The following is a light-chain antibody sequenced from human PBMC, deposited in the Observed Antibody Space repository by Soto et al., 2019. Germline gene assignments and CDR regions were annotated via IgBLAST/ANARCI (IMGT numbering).Light chain of an antibody. V-gene: IGLV4-69*01. CDR1: SGHSNYA. CDR3: QTWGTGPWV. CDR2: LNSNGSH. Sequence: QLVLTQSPSASASLGASVKLTCTLSSGHSNYAIAWHQQQPEKGPRYLMKLNSNGSHSKGDGIPDRFSGSSPGAERYLTISSLQSEDEADYYCQTWGTGPWVFGGGTKLTVL. J-gene: IGLJ3*02.